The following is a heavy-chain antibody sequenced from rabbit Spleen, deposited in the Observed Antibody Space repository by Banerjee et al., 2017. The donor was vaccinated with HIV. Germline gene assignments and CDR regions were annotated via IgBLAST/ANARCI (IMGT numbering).Heavy chain of an antibody. Sequence: QLEESGGGLVQPGGSLQLSCQVSGFDFSASYISWVSQAPGKGREWIGYIDPVFGSTYYAIWVNGRFTISSDNAQNTLYLQLKSLTAADTATYFCARDLTGVIGWNFGWWGPGTLVTVS. D-gene: IGHD4-1*01. CDR2: IDPVFGST. J-gene: IGHJ6*01. CDR1: GFDFSASY. V-gene: IGHV1S7*01. CDR3: ARDLTGVIGWNFGW.